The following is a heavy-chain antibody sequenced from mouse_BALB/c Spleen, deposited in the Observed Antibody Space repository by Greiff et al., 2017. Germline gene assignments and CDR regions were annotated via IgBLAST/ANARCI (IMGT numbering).Heavy chain of an antibody. CDR2: IWTGGGT. CDR1: GFSLTSYD. Sequence: VKLMESGPGLVAPSQSLSITCTVSGFSLTSYDISWIRQPPGKGLEWLGVIWTGGGTNYNSAFMSRLSISKDNSKSQVFLKMNSLQTDDTAIYYGVRVYYGSRSFPYYAMDYWGQGTSVTVSS. J-gene: IGHJ4*01. CDR3: VRVYYGSRSFPYYAMDY. D-gene: IGHD1-1*01. V-gene: IGHV2-9-2*01.